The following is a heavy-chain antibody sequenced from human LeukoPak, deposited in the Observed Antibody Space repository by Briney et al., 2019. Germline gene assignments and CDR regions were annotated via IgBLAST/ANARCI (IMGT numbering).Heavy chain of an antibody. CDR3: AREGTIFGVATNVGDYYYYYMDV. CDR1: GFTFSSYG. V-gene: IGHV3-33*01. J-gene: IGHJ6*03. CDR2: ICYDGSNK. D-gene: IGHD3-3*01. Sequence: GGSLRLSCAASGFTFSSYGMHWVRQAPGKGLEWVAVICYDGSNKYYADSVKGRFTISRDNSKNTLYLQMNSLRAEDTAVYYCAREGTIFGVATNVGDYYYYYMDVWGKGTTVTVSS.